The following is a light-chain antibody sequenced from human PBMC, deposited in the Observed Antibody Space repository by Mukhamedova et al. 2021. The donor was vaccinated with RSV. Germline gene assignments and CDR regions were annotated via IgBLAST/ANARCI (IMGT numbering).Light chain of an antibody. CDR1: GRNY. V-gene: IGLV1-47*01. CDR2: RNN. CDR3: AAWDASLNAWV. J-gene: IGLJ3*02. Sequence: GRNYVYWYQHLPGTAPKVVMYRNNQRPARVPDGFSGTKSVISASLATSGLRSEDEGDYHCAAWDASLNAWVFGGGTKFTVL.